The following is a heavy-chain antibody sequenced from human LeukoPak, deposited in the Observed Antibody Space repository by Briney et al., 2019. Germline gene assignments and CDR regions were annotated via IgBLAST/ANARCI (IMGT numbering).Heavy chain of an antibody. Sequence: ASVKVSCKASEYTFTGYYIHWVRQAPGQGLEWMGRISPNDGGTVHAQKFQGRVTMTTDTSISTAYMELSRLRSDDTAVYYCARDLFWSGYPYFDYWGQGTLVTVSS. CDR3: ARDLFWSGYPYFDY. CDR1: EYTFTGYY. J-gene: IGHJ4*02. V-gene: IGHV1-2*06. D-gene: IGHD3-3*01. CDR2: ISPNDGGT.